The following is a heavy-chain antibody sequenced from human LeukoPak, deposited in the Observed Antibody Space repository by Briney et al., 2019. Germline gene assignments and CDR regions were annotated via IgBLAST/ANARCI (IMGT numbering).Heavy chain of an antibody. CDR2: ISGSGGST. D-gene: IGHD2-2*01. J-gene: IGHJ3*02. Sequence: GGSLRLSCAASGFTFSSYAMSWVRQAPGKGLEWVSAISGSGGSTYYADSVKGRFTISRDNSKNTLYLQMNSLRAEDTAVYYCAKEGVIVVVPAGAFDIWGQGTMVTVSS. V-gene: IGHV3-23*01. CDR1: GFTFSSYA. CDR3: AKEGVIVVVPAGAFDI.